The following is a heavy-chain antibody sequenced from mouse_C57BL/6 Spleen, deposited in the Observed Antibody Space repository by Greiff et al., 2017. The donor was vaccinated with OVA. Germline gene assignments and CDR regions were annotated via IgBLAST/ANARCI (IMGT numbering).Heavy chain of an antibody. CDR3: TRFYVGYSAWFAY. D-gene: IGHD2-3*01. CDR2: IDPETGGT. Sequence: QVQLQQSGAELVRPGASVTLSCKASGYTFTDYEMHWVKQTPVHGLEWIGAIDPETGGTAYNQKFKGKAILTADKSSSTAYMELRSMTSEDSAVYYCTRFYVGYSAWFAYWGQGTLVTVSA. CDR1: GYTFTDYE. V-gene: IGHV1-15*01. J-gene: IGHJ3*01.